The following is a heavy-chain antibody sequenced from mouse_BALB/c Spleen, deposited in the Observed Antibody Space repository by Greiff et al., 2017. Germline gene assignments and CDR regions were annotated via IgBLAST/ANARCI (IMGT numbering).Heavy chain of an antibody. Sequence: VHVKQSGAELVRPGALVKLSCKASGFNIKDYYMHWVKQRPEQGLEWIGWIDPENSNTIYDPKFQGKASITADTSSNTAYLQLSSLTSEDTAVYYCARNGNYFDYWGQGTTLTVSS. CDR3: ARNGNYFDY. V-gene: IGHV14-1*02. CDR2: IDPENSNT. D-gene: IGHD2-1*01. J-gene: IGHJ2*01. CDR1: GFNIKDYY.